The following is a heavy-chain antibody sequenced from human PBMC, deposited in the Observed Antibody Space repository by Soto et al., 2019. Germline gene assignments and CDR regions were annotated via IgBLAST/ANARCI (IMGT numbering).Heavy chain of an antibody. J-gene: IGHJ4*02. V-gene: IGHV3-11*01. D-gene: IGHD3-10*01. Sequence: GGSLRLSCAASGFTFSDYYMSWIRQAPGKGLEWVSYISSSGSTIYYADSVKGRFTISRDNAKNSLYLQMNSLRAEDTAWYYCARARWFYGSGSHFDYWGQGTLVTVSS. CDR2: ISSSGSTI. CDR3: ARARWFYGSGSHFDY. CDR1: GFTFSDYY.